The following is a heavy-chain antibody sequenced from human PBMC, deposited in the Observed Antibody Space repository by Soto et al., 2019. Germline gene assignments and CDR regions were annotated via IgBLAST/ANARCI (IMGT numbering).Heavy chain of an antibody. CDR3: AKDAQAEGDHYYYAMDV. CDR2: IYDSGTT. Sequence: SKTLSLTCTISSVAVGRGTAHWSWIRQPSGKGLEWIGYIYDSGTTNYNPSLKSRVTISVDTPMNQFSLRLSSVTAADTAVYYCAKDAQAEGDHYYYAMDVWGQGTTVT. D-gene: IGHD2-21*02. J-gene: IGHJ6*02. CDR1: SVAVGRGTAH. V-gene: IGHV4-61*01.